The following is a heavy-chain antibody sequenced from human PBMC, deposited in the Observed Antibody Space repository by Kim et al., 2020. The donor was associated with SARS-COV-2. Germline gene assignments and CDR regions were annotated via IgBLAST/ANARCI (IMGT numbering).Heavy chain of an antibody. J-gene: IGHJ5*02. Sequence: SGPTLVKPTQTLTLTCTFSGFSLSTSGVGVGWIRQPPGKALEWLALIYWDDDKRYSPSLKSRLTITKDTSKNQVVLTMTNMDPVDTATYYCAHLITIFGVAIPNWFDPWGQGTLVTVSS. V-gene: IGHV2-5*02. CDR3: AHLITIFGVAIPNWFDP. CDR2: IYWDDDK. D-gene: IGHD3-3*01. CDR1: GFSLSTSGVG.